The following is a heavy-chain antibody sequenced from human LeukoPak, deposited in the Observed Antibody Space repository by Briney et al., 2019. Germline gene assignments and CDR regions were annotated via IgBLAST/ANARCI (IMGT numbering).Heavy chain of an antibody. V-gene: IGHV1-46*01. CDR1: GYTFTSNY. J-gene: IGHJ4*02. Sequence: ASVKVSRKASGYTFTSNYIHWVRQAPGQGLEWMGMIYPRDGSTSYAQKFQGRVTVTRDASTSTVHMELSGLRSEDTAVYYCARDQEGFDYWGQGTLVTVSS. CDR2: IYPRDGST. CDR3: ARDQEGFDY.